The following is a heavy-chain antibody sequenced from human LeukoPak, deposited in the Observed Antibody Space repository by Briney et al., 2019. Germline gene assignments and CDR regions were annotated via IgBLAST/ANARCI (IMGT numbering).Heavy chain of an antibody. V-gene: IGHV3-74*01. Sequence: GGSLRLSCAADGFTFSSYWMHWVRHAPRKGLVWVSRIKTDGSSASYGDSVKGRFTISRDNAKNTLYLQMNSLRAEDTAVYYCVRAVAGRGNIWGQGTMVTVSS. J-gene: IGHJ3*02. CDR2: IKTDGSSA. D-gene: IGHD6-19*01. CDR1: GFTFSSYW. CDR3: VRAVAGRGNI.